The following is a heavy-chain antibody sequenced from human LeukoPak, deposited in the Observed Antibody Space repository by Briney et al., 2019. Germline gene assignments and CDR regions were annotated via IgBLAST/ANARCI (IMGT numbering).Heavy chain of an antibody. J-gene: IGHJ5*02. Sequence: TSEILSLTCTVAGGSLSTYSWNWIRQPPGKGLEWIGRIYASGRTMYNPSLQSRITISVDTSNNHFSLQLTSVTAADTAVYYCARRMLEARQSSATNWFDTWGLGTLVTVSS. CDR1: GGSLSTYS. CDR2: IYASGRT. V-gene: IGHV4-4*07. D-gene: IGHD3-16*01. CDR3: ARRMLEARQSSATNWFDT.